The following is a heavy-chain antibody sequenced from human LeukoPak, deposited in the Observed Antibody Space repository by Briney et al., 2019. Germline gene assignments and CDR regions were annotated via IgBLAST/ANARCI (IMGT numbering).Heavy chain of an antibody. CDR1: GFTFTNYA. CDR3: AKVHSSGFHSLDY. V-gene: IGHV3-23*01. CDR2: ITGSGGST. D-gene: IGHD3-22*01. J-gene: IGHJ4*02. Sequence: GGSLRPSCAPSGFTFTNYAMSWVRQAPGKGPEWVSVITGSGGSTYYADSVKGRFTIPRDNFRDTLDLQMNSLRAEDTAVYYCAKVHSSGFHSLDYWGQGTLVTVSS.